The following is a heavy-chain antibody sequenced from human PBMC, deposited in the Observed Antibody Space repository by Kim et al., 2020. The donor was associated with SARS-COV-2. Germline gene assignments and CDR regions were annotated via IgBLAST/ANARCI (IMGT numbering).Heavy chain of an antibody. CDR1: GDSVSSNSAA. J-gene: IGHJ4*02. CDR3: ARDGQDYYGSGRTPYYFDY. Sequence: SQTLSLTCAISGDSVSSNSAAWNWIRQSPSRGLEWLGRTYYRSKWYNDYAVSVKSRITINPDTSKNQFSLQLNSVTPEDTAVYYCARDGQDYYGSGRTPYYFDYWGQGTLVTVSS. CDR2: TYYRSKWYN. V-gene: IGHV6-1*01. D-gene: IGHD3-10*01.